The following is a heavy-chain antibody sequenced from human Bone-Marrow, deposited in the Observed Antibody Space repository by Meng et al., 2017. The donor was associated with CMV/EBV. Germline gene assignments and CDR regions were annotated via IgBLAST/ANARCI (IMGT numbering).Heavy chain of an antibody. J-gene: IGHJ3*01. CDR3: AGRGPYGRVLDV. Sequence: SLKVSCKASGYTFTSYGISWVRQAPGRGLEWMGGIIPYLDEPNYAQTFQGRVTITSDRSTAAYMELSSLRSEDTAVYFCAGRGPYGRVLDVWGQGTLVTVSS. V-gene: IGHV1-69*10. D-gene: IGHD3-10*01. CDR2: IIPYLDEP. CDR1: GYTFTSYG.